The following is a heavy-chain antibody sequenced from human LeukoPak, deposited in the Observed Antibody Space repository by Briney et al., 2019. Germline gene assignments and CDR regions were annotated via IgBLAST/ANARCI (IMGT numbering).Heavy chain of an antibody. Sequence: GGSLRLSCAAAGFTFRSHWMSWIRQAPGKGLEWVTNTNQDGSDKQYVDSVKGRFTISRDNAKNSLYLQMDSLRAEDTGLYYCARDHVVDGLVFDYWGQGALVTVSS. CDR3: ARDHVVDGLVFDY. CDR1: GFTFRSHW. V-gene: IGHV3-7*01. D-gene: IGHD2-15*01. J-gene: IGHJ4*02. CDR2: TNQDGSDK.